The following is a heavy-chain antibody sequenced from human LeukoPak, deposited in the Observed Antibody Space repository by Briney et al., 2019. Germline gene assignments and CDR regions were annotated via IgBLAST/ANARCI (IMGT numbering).Heavy chain of an antibody. V-gene: IGHV3-30*18. J-gene: IGHJ4*02. CDR3: AKGVQLCN. D-gene: IGHD5-18*01. Sequence: SXRLSXXXXXFTFXXYGMHWVRQAPGKGLEWVAVISYDGSNKYYADSVKGRFTISRDNSKNTLYLQMNSLRAEDTAVYYCAKGVQLCNWGQGTLVTVSS. CDR1: XFTFXXYG. CDR2: ISYDGSNK.